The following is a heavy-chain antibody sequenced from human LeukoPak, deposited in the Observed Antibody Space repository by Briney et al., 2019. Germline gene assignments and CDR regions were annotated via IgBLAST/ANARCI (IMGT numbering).Heavy chain of an antibody. Sequence: GGSLRLSCAASGFTFSSYGMHWVRQAPGKGLEWVAVIWYDGSNKYYADSVKGRFTISRDNSKNTLYLQMNSLRAEDTAVYYCARGFAFWSGYDFDYYYGMDVWGQGTTVTVSS. CDR3: ARGFAFWSGYDFDYYYGMDV. CDR2: IWYDGSNK. CDR1: GFTFSSYG. V-gene: IGHV3-33*08. D-gene: IGHD3-3*01. J-gene: IGHJ6*02.